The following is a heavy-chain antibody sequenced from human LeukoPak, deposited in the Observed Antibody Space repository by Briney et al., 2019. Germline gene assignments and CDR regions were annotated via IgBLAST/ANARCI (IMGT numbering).Heavy chain of an antibody. Sequence: GGSLRLSRAASGNYWMHWVRQAPGKGLVWVSHINSDGSWTSYADSVKGRFTISKDNAKNTVYLQMNNLRAEDTAVYYCVSFYETYWGRGTLVTVSS. J-gene: IGHJ4*02. CDR3: VSFYETY. CDR1: GNYW. D-gene: IGHD2-2*01. V-gene: IGHV3-74*01. CDR2: INSDGSWT.